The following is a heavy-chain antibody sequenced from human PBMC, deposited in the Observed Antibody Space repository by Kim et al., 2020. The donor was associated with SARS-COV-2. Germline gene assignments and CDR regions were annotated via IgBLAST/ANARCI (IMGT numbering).Heavy chain of an antibody. Sequence: SYIYYADSVKGRFTISRDNAKNSLYLQMNSLRAEDTAVYYCADLDPGVGYWGQGTLVTVSS. D-gene: IGHD3-10*01. V-gene: IGHV3-21*01. CDR2: SYI. J-gene: IGHJ4*02. CDR3: ADLDPGVGY.